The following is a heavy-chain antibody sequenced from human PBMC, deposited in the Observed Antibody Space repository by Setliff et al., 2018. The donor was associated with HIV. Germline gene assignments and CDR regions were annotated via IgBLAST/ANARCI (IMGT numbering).Heavy chain of an antibody. J-gene: IGHJ6*03. Sequence: ASVKVSCKASGYTFTSYDINWVRQATGQGLEWMGWMMPSSGNTGYAQKFQGRLTMTTDTSTSTAYMELRSLISDDTAVYYCAREGLWFGDRGYYMDVWGTGTAVTVSS. D-gene: IGHD3-10*01. CDR2: MMPSSGNT. CDR1: GYTFTSYD. V-gene: IGHV1-8*02. CDR3: AREGLWFGDRGYYMDV.